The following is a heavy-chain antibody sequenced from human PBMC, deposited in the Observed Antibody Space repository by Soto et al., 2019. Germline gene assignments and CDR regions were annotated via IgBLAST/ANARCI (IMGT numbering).Heavy chain of an antibody. CDR3: ARREVAARNYYYDMDV. D-gene: IGHD6-6*01. CDR1: GYSFTSYW. Sequence: GESLKISCKGSGYSFTSYWIGWVRQMPGKGLEWMGIIYPGDSDTRYSPSFQGQVTISADKSISTAYLQWSSLKASDTAMYYCARREVAARNYYYDMDVWGQGTTVTVSS. J-gene: IGHJ6*02. CDR2: IYPGDSDT. V-gene: IGHV5-51*01.